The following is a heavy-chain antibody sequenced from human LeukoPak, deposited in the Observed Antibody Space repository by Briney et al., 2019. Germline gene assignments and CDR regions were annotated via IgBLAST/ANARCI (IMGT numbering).Heavy chain of an antibody. D-gene: IGHD6-13*01. J-gene: IGHJ4*02. V-gene: IGHV4-39*07. CDR1: GGSISSSSYY. CDR2: IYYSGST. CDR3: YSVAAAGTDS. Sequence: SETLSLTCTVSGGSISSSSYYRGWIRQPPGKGLEWIGSIYYSGSTYYNPSLKSRVTISVDTSKNQFSLKLSSVTAADTAVYYCYSVAAAGTDSWGQGTLVTVSS.